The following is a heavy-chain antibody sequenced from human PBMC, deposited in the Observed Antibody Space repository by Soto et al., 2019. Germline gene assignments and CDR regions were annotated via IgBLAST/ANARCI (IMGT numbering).Heavy chain of an antibody. CDR3: GRHNSEDNGYDLISSYYYYYMDV. D-gene: IGHD5-12*01. Sequence: GESLKISCTGSGYSFTSYWIGWVRQMPGKGLEWMGIIYPGDSDTRYSPSFQGQVTISADKSISTAYLQWSSLKASDTAMYYCGRHNSEDNGYDLISSYYYYYMDVWGKGTTVTVSS. V-gene: IGHV5-51*01. J-gene: IGHJ6*03. CDR2: IYPGDSDT. CDR1: GYSFTSYW.